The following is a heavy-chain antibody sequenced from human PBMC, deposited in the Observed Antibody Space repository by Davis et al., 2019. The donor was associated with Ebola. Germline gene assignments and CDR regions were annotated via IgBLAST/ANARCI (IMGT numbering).Heavy chain of an antibody. CDR1: GFTFSSYW. CDR3: ARDGVWDDFWIGFMDV. CDR2: IKEDGSEK. D-gene: IGHD3-3*01. J-gene: IGHJ6*02. V-gene: IGHV3-7*03. Sequence: PGGSLRLSCAASGFTFSSYWMSWVRQAPGKGLEWVANIKEDGSEKYYVDSVKGRFTISRDNAKNSLHLQVNSLRAEDTAAYYCARDGVWDDFWIGFMDVWGQGTTVTVS.